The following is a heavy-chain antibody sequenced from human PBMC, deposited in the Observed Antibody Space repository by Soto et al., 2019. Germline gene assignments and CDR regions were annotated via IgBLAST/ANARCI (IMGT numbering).Heavy chain of an antibody. CDR3: ARELPLRFLEWLKGMDV. Sequence: GGSLRLSCAASGFTFSSYAMHWVRQAPGKGLEWVAVISYDGSNKYYADSVKGRFTISRDNSKNTLYLQMNSLGAEDTAVYYCARELPLRFLEWLKGMDVWGQGTTVTVSS. D-gene: IGHD3-3*01. J-gene: IGHJ6*02. V-gene: IGHV3-30-3*01. CDR2: ISYDGSNK. CDR1: GFTFSSYA.